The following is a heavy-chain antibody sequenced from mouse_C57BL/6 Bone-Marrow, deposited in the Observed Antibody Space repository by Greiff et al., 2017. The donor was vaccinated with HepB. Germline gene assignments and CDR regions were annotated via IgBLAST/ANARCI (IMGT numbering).Heavy chain of an antibody. Sequence: EVQLVESGGGLVKPGGSLKLSCAASGFTFSSYAMSWVRQTPEKRLEWVATISDGGSYTYYPDNVKGRFTISRDNAKNNLYLQMSHLKSEDTAMYYCARDVGYYEGYWGQGTLVTVSA. CDR3: ARDVGYYEGY. D-gene: IGHD2-4*01. J-gene: IGHJ3*01. V-gene: IGHV5-4*01. CDR1: GFTFSSYA. CDR2: ISDGGSYT.